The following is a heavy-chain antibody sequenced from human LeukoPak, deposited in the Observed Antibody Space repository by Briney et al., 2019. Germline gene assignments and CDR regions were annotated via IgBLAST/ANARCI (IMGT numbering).Heavy chain of an antibody. Sequence: GGSLRLSCAASGFTFSSYSMNWVRQAPGKGLEWVSSISSSGSTIYYADSVKGRFTISRDNAKNSLYLQMNSLRAEDTAVYYCAKDENLHYDILTPLDYWGQGTLVTVSS. CDR3: AKDENLHYDILTPLDY. V-gene: IGHV3-48*04. CDR1: GFTFSSYS. CDR2: ISSSGSTI. J-gene: IGHJ4*02. D-gene: IGHD3-9*01.